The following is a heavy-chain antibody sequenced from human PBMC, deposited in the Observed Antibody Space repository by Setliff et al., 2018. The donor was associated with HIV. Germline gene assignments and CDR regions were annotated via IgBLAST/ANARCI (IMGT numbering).Heavy chain of an antibody. D-gene: IGHD3-22*01. Sequence: PSETLSLTCTVSGVSISSHSWSWIRQPAGERLEWIGRIHATGGVNYNPPLKSRVTVSIDTAKTQFSLNLTSVTAADTAVYYCARLRGYDYDYEGHYFDYWGQGSLVTVSS. J-gene: IGHJ4*02. V-gene: IGHV4-4*07. CDR2: IHATGGV. CDR1: GVSISSHS. CDR3: ARLRGYDYDYEGHYFDY.